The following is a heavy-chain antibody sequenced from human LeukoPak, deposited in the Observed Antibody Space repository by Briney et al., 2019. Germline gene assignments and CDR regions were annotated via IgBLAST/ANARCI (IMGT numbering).Heavy chain of an antibody. CDR3: AIMHPYYDGRGYLVQ. J-gene: IGHJ4*02. Sequence: EALIPSFPAPGCTLSSYAMILGRRAPGKGVEGVSGITTLGGRGSYADSVKGRFTISSDNPGNTMFMEMHRLRAEDTAFYYCAIMHPYYDGRGYLVQWGQGALVTVSS. CDR2: ITTLGGRG. V-gene: IGHV3-23*01. D-gene: IGHD3-22*01. CDR1: GCTLSSYA.